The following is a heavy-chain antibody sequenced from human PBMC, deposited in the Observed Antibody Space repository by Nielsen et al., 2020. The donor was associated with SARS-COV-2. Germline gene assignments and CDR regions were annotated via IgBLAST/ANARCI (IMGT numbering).Heavy chain of an antibody. V-gene: IGHV4-31*03. CDR2: IYHTGST. J-gene: IGHJ3*02. Sequence: SETLSLTCTVSGGSIKTASYYWSWIRQHPGWGLEWVGYIYHTGSTYYNPSLESRVTISADTSKNQFSLELTSLTAADTAIYYCARGIRPRHVFDIWGQGTMVTVSS. CDR3: ARGIRPRHVFDI. D-gene: IGHD1-1*01. CDR1: GGSIKTASYY.